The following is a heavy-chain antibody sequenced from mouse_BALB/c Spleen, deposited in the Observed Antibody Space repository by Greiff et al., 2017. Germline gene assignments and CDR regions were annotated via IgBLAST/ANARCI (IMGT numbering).Heavy chain of an antibody. V-gene: IGHV2-6-5*01. CDR1: GFSLTDYG. J-gene: IGHJ1*01. D-gene: IGHD2-4*01. CDR3: AKHGGLRRSTTLYFDV. Sequence: VQVVESGPGLVAPSQSLSITCTVSGFSLTDYGVSWIRQPPGKGLEWLGVIWGGGSTYYNSALKSRLSISKDNSKSQVFLKMNSLQTDDTAMYYWAKHGGLRRSTTLYFDVWGAGTTVTVSS. CDR2: IWGGGST.